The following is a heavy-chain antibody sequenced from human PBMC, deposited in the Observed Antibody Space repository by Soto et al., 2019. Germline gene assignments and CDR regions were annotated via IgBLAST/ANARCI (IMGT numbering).Heavy chain of an antibody. Sequence: ASVKVSCKASGYTFTSYAMHWVRQAPGQRLEWMGWINAGNGNTKYSQKFQGRVTITRDTSASTAYMELSSLRSEDTAVYYCARAGIMVRGVILNWFDPWGQGTLVTVSS. CDR2: INAGNGNT. J-gene: IGHJ5*02. V-gene: IGHV1-3*01. CDR3: ARAGIMVRGVILNWFDP. CDR1: GYTFTSYA. D-gene: IGHD3-10*01.